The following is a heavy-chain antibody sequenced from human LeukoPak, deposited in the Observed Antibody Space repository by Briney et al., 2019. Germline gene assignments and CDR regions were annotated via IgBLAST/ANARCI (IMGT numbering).Heavy chain of an antibody. Sequence: SETLSLTCTVSGDSISSGSYYWSWIRPPAEKRLEWIGRIYTSGSTNYNPSLKSRATISVDTSKNQFSLKLSSVTAADTAVYYCARDRFDYVWGSYRSRFDYWGQGTLVTVSS. CDR3: ARDRFDYVWGSYRSRFDY. J-gene: IGHJ4*02. V-gene: IGHV4-61*02. CDR2: IYTSGST. D-gene: IGHD3-16*02. CDR1: GDSISSGSYY.